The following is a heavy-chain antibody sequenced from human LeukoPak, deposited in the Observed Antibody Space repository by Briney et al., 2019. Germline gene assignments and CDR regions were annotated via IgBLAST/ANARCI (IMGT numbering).Heavy chain of an antibody. CDR2: IIPIFGST. J-gene: IGHJ1*01. CDR3: ARVMVVAGNGGYFLY. V-gene: IGHV1-69*01. Sequence: GASVKVSCKASGGSLSSFALNWVQQTPGQGLEWMGGIIPIFGSTNYAQKFQVRVTITADESTNTAYMELNSLRSEDTGVYYCARVMVVAGNGGYFLYWGQGTLVTVSS. D-gene: IGHD2-15*01. CDR1: GGSLSSFA.